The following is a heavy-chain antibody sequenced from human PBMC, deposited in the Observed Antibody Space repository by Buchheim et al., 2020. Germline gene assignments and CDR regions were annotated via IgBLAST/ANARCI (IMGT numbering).Heavy chain of an antibody. V-gene: IGHV6-1*01. CDR1: GDSVSSNSAT. Sequence: QVQLQQSGPGLVKPSQTLSLTCAISGDSVSSNSATWNWIRQSPSRGLEWLGRTYYRSEWCNDYATSVKSRITINPDTSKNQFSLQLNSVTPEDTAVYYCARQYGTTVAGKYCNYGMGVWGQGTT. J-gene: IGHJ6*02. CDR2: TYYRSEWCN. CDR3: ARQYGTTVAGKYCNYGMGV. D-gene: IGHD6-19*01.